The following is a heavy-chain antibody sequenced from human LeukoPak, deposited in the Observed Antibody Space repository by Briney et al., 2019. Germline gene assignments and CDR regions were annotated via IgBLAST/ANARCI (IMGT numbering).Heavy chain of an antibody. D-gene: IGHD6-19*01. CDR2: ISYNSGFT. J-gene: IGHJ4*02. CDR3: AKVRGKYTSGFYFDS. Sequence: PGGSLRLSCAASGFNFEDHAMHWVRQGPGRGLEWLSIISYNSGFTDCADSVKGRFTISRDNVKNSLYLQLNSLRAEDTALYYCAKVRGKYTSGFYFDSWGQGILVTVS. V-gene: IGHV3-9*01. CDR1: GFNFEDHA.